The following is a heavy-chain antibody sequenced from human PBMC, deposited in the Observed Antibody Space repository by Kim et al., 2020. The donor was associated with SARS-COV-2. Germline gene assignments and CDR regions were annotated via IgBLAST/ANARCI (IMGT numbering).Heavy chain of an antibody. V-gene: IGHV1-46*01. CDR3: ARDLRGKFDP. D-gene: IGHD3-16*01. J-gene: IGHJ5*02. Sequence: TTYPKNFQGRVTIARETYTSTVYMALSSLRSEDTAVYYCARDLRGKFDPWGQGTLVTVSS. CDR2: T.